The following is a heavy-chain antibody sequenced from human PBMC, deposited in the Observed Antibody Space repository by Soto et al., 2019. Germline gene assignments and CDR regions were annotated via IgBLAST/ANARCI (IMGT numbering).Heavy chain of an antibody. V-gene: IGHV4-31*03. Sequence: SDTLSITCTVSGGSVNSCGYHWSWIRQHPGKGLEWIGDIYYSGSTYYNPSLKSRVTISIDTSTNHFSLHLSALTAADTAVYYCARAPIPNWNYYGMDVWGQGTTVTVS. CDR3: ARAPIPNWNYYGMDV. CDR2: IYYSGST. D-gene: IGHD1-1*01. CDR1: GGSVNSCGYH. J-gene: IGHJ6*02.